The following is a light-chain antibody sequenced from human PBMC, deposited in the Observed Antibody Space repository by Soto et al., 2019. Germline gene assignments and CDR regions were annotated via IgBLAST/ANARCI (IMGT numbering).Light chain of an antibody. V-gene: IGLV2-23*01. Sequence: QSALTQPASVSGSPGQSITISCTGTSSDVGSYNLVSWYQQHPGKAPKFMIYEGSKRPSGVSYRFSGSKSGNTASLTISGLQAEDEADYYCCSYAGSTTWVFGGGTQLTV. CDR1: SSDVGSYNL. CDR2: EGS. J-gene: IGLJ3*02. CDR3: CSYAGSTTWV.